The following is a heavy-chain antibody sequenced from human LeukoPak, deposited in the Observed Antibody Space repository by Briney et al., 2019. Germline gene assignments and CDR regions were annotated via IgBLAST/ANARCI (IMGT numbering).Heavy chain of an antibody. CDR3: ARAGAYDSSGYCFDY. J-gene: IGHJ4*02. V-gene: IGHV1-69*04. CDR1: GGTFISYA. Sequence: ASVKVSCKASGGTFISYAISWVRQAPGQGLEWMGRIIPILGIANYAQKFQGRVTITADKSTSTAYMELSSLRSEDTAVYYCARAGAYDSSGYCFDYWGQGTLVTVSS. D-gene: IGHD3-22*01. CDR2: IIPILGIA.